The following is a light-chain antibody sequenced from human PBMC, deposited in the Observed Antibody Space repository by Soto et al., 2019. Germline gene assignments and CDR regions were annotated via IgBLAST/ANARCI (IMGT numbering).Light chain of an antibody. CDR1: QSVGSNY. J-gene: IGKJ1*01. Sequence: EIAMTQSPATLSVSPGERATLSCRASQSVGSNYLAWYQQRPGQPPNLLIFGASHRAPDIPDRFSGSGSGTDFTLTISRLEPEDFAVYYCQQYGSSIQTFGQGTKVDIK. V-gene: IGKV3-20*01. CDR2: GAS. CDR3: QQYGSSIQT.